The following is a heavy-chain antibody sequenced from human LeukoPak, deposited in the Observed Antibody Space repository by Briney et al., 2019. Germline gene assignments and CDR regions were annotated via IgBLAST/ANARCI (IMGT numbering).Heavy chain of an antibody. CDR2: INPSGGST. Sequence: ASGKVSCKASGYTFTSYYMHWVRQAPEQGLEWMGIINPSGGSTSYAQKFQGRVTMTRDTSTSTVYMELSSLRSEDTAVYYCARASPRDRFLDYWGQGTLVTVSS. V-gene: IGHV1-46*01. CDR1: GYTFTSYY. D-gene: IGHD3-10*01. CDR3: ARASPRDRFLDY. J-gene: IGHJ4*02.